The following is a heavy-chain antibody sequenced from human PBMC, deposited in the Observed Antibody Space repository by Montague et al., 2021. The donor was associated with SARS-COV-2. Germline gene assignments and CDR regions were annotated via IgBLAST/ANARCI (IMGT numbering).Heavy chain of an antibody. CDR2: TYYRSKWYY. CDR1: GDSVAGNTAA. J-gene: IGHJ4*02. Sequence: CAISGDSVAGNTAAWNSIRQSPASSLEWMGRTYYRSKWYYDYAVSVKSRVTISPDTSKNQFSLQLSSVTPEDRAVYYCARDPRYSLSWSFDYWGQGTLVTVSS. D-gene: IGHD6-13*01. CDR3: ARDPRYSLSWSFDY. V-gene: IGHV6-1*01.